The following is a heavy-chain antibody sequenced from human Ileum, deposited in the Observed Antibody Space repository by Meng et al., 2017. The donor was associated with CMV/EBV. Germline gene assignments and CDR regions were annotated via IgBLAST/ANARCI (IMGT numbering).Heavy chain of an antibody. CDR1: SYD. CDR2: INPSGGST. V-gene: IGHV1-46*01. CDR3: ARDGHGYCSSTSCTQVWFDP. Sequence: SYDMHWVRQAPGQGLEWMGIINPSGGSTSYAQKFQGRVTMTRDTSTSTVYMELSSLRSEDTAVYYCARDGHGYCSSTSCTQVWFDPWGQGTLVTVSS. J-gene: IGHJ5*02. D-gene: IGHD2-2*03.